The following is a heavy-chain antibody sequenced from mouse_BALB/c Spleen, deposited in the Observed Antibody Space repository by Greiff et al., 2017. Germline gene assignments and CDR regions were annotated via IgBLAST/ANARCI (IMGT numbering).Heavy chain of an antibody. D-gene: IGHD2-1*01. CDR2: IYPGNSDT. CDR1: GYTFTSYW. CDR3: TRVGYYGNSGY. V-gene: IGHV1-5*01. Sequence: VQLQQSGTVLARPGASVTMSCKASGYTFTSYWMHWVKQRPGQGLEWIGAIYPGNSDTSYNQKFKGKAKLTAVTSTSTAYMELSSLTNEDSAVYYCTRVGYYGNSGYWGQGTSVTVSS. J-gene: IGHJ4*01.